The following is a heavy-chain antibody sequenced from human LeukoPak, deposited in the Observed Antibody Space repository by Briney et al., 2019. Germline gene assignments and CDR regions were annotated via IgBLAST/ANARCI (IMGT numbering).Heavy chain of an antibody. V-gene: IGHV3-74*01. CDR1: GFTFSGYW. Sequence: GGSLRLSCAASGFTFSGYWMHWVRQVPGKGLAWVSRINNDGSTTNYADSVKGRFTISRDSAENTLYLQMDSLRAEDTAIYYCARGHETYYYDSSGYFWGQGTLVTVSS. CDR3: ARGHETYYYDSSGYF. J-gene: IGHJ4*02. CDR2: INNDGSTT. D-gene: IGHD3-22*01.